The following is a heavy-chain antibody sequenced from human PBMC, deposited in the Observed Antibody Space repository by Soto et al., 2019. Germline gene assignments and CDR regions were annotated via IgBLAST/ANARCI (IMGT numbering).Heavy chain of an antibody. J-gene: IGHJ4*02. CDR3: ARRTRGDTAGFDY. Sequence: SETLSLTCTVSVDSFSTYYWTWIRQPPGEGLEWIGYVYYSRSGNYNPSLKSRVTISVDTSQNQFSLKLTSVTAADTAVYYCARRTRGDTAGFDYWGRGILVTVSS. V-gene: IGHV4-59*08. CDR1: VDSFSTYY. CDR2: VYYSRSG. D-gene: IGHD4-17*01.